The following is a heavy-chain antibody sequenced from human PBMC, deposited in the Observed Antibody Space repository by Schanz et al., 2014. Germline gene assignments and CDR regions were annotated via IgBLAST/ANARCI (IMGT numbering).Heavy chain of an antibody. Sequence: QVQLVQSGAEVKKPGASVKVSCKTSGYIFTNYDISWVRQAPGQGLEWMGWISIRTGNTNYGQRLQGRVTMTTDTSTSTAYMELRTLRSDDTAVYYCARGYCSSISCYLDFFDYWGQGTLVIVSS. D-gene: IGHD2-2*01. CDR3: ARGYCSSISCYLDFFDY. V-gene: IGHV1-18*01. J-gene: IGHJ4*02. CDR1: GYIFTNYD. CDR2: ISIRTGNT.